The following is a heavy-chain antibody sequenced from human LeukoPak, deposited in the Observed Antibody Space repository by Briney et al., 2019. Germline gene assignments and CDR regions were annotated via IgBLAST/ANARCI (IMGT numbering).Heavy chain of an antibody. D-gene: IGHD3-10*01. CDR2: VSYDGSYK. Sequence: GGSLRLSCAAAGFTFSKFAMHWVRQAPGKGLEWVAVVSYDGSYKYYADSVKGRFTISRDNAKNSLYLQMNSLRAEDTAVYYCARSMPYYYGSGVWDYWGQGTLVTVSS. V-gene: IGHV3-30*04. J-gene: IGHJ4*02. CDR1: GFTFSKFA. CDR3: ARSMPYYYGSGVWDY.